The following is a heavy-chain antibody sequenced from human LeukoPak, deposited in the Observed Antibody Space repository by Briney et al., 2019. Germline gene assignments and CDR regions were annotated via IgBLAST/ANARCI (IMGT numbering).Heavy chain of an antibody. Sequence: SETLSLTCTVSGGSISSYYWSWIRQPPGKGLEWIGYIYHSGSTYFNPSLKSRVTISVDTSKNQFSLKLSSVTAADTAVYYCARGPDSSGYYYFDFWGQGTLVTVSS. CDR2: IYHSGST. J-gene: IGHJ4*02. V-gene: IGHV4-4*09. CDR1: GGSISSYY. CDR3: ARGPDSSGYYYFDF. D-gene: IGHD3-22*01.